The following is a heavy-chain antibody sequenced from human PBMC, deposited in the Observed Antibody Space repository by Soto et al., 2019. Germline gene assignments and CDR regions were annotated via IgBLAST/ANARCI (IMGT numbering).Heavy chain of an antibody. Sequence: SVKVSCKASGGTFSSYAISWVRQAPGQGLEWMGGIIPIFGTANYAQKFQGRVTITADESTSTAYMELSSLRSEDTAVYYCARSPVGMCNWFDPWGQGTLVTVSS. CDR3: ARSPVGMCNWFDP. V-gene: IGHV1-69*13. CDR1: GGTFSSYA. CDR2: IIPIFGTA. J-gene: IGHJ5*02. D-gene: IGHD7-27*01.